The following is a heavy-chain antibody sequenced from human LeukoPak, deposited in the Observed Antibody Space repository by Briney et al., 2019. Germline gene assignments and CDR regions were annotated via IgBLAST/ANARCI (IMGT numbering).Heavy chain of an antibody. CDR1: GYTFTGYY. CDR3: ARAAITMVRGVTNWFDP. CDR2: INPNSGGT. D-gene: IGHD3-10*01. J-gene: IGHJ5*02. Sequence: ASVKVSCKASGYTFTGYYMHWGRQAPGQGLEWMGWINPNSGGTNYAQKFQGRVTMTRDTSISTAYMELSRLRSDDTAVYYCARAAITMVRGVTNWFDPWGQGTLVTVSS. V-gene: IGHV1-2*02.